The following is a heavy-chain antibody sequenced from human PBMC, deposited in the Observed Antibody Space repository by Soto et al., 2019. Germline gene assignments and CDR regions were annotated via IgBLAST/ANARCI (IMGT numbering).Heavy chain of an antibody. Sequence: EVQLLESGGGLVQPGGSLRLSCAASGFTFSDYAMSWVRQAPGKGLEWVSAISASGGTTYYADSVRGRFTISRDNAKNTLYLQMNSLRAEDTGVYYCGKDRKRGSGWYWDYWGQGTLVTVSS. V-gene: IGHV3-23*01. D-gene: IGHD6-19*01. J-gene: IGHJ4*02. CDR1: GFTFSDYA. CDR3: GKDRKRGSGWYWDY. CDR2: ISASGGTT.